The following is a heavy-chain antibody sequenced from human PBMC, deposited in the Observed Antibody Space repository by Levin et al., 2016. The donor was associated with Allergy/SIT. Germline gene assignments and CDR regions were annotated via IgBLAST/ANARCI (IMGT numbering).Heavy chain of an antibody. J-gene: IGHJ6*02. CDR1: GYTFTSYD. CDR2: MNPNSGNT. V-gene: IGHV1-8*01. D-gene: IGHD3-10*01. Sequence: ASVKVSCKASGYTFTSYDINWVRQATGQGLEWMGWMNPNSGNTGYAQKFQGRVTMTRNTSISTAYMELSSLRSEDTAVYYCARGWYGSGYQLPLANYYYYGMDVWGQGTTVTVSS. CDR3: ARGWYGSGYQLPLANYYYYGMDV.